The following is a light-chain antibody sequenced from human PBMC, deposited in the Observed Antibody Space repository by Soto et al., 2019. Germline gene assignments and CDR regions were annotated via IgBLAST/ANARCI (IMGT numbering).Light chain of an antibody. CDR3: HHCYTAPWT. CDR1: ENIIQY. J-gene: IGKJ1*01. V-gene: IGKV1-39*01. CDR2: GAS. Sequence: DIQMTQSPASLSASLGDRVTITCRASENIIQYLNWYQQKPGKVPRLLVYGASRLETGVPSRFSASGFGTEFTLTTRGLQSEAFATYYCHHCYTAPWTFGQGTKV.